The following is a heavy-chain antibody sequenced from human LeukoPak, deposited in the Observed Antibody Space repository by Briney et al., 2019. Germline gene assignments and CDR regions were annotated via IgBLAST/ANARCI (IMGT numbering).Heavy chain of an antibody. CDR2: INHSGST. CDR3: ARGLADIVVVPAAIPSSAYHFDY. J-gene: IGHJ4*02. D-gene: IGHD2-2*01. V-gene: IGHV4-34*01. Sequence: SETLSLTCAVYGGSFSGYYWSWIRQPPGKGLEWIGEINHSGSTNYNPSLKSRVTISVDTSKNQFSLKLSSVTAADTAVYYCARGLADIVVVPAAIPSSAYHFDYWGQGTLVTVSS. CDR1: GGSFSGYY.